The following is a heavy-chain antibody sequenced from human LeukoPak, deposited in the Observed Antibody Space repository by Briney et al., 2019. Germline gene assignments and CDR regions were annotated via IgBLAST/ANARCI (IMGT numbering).Heavy chain of an antibody. CDR3: ASFGVEGITIFGVVPSPS. J-gene: IGHJ4*02. V-gene: IGHV4-34*01. Sequence: SETLSLTCAVYGGSFSDYYRSWIRQTPGKGLEWIGEINHSGSTSYNSSLKSRVTISVDTSKNQFSLKLSSVTAADTAVYYCASFGVEGITIFGVVPSPSWGQGTLVTVSS. CDR1: GGSFSDYY. D-gene: IGHD3-3*01. CDR2: INHSGST.